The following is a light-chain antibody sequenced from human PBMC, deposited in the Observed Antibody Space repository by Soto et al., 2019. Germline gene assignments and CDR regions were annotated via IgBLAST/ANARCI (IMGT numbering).Light chain of an antibody. V-gene: IGKV3-11*01. CDR1: RSVSSF. CDR2: DAS. J-gene: IGKJ2*01. CDR3: QERSTWPPYT. Sequence: EIVLTQSPATLSLFVGERATLSCRASRSVSSFLAWFQKKPGQPPRLLIYDASNRATGIPARFSGSGSGTDFTLTISSLQPEDFAVYYCQERSTWPPYTFGQGTKLEIK.